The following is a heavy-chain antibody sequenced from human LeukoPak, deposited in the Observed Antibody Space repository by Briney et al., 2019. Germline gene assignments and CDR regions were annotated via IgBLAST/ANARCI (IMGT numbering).Heavy chain of an antibody. CDR3: AREIAVAGTRDFDY. CDR1: GYTFTGYY. CDR2: INPNSGGT. V-gene: IGHV1-2*02. J-gene: IGHJ4*02. Sequence: VASVTVSCKASGYTFTGYYMHWVRQAPGQGLEWMGWINPNSGGTNYAQKFQGRVTMTRDTSISTAYMELSRLRSDDTAVYYCAREIAVAGTRDFDYWGQGTLVTVSS. D-gene: IGHD6-19*01.